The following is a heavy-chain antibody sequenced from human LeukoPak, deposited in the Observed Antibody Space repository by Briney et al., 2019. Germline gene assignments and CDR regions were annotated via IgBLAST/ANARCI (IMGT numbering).Heavy chain of an antibody. D-gene: IGHD1/OR15-1a*01. CDR1: GYTFNNYY. Sequence: GASVKVSCKTSGYTFNNYYMHWVRQAPGQGLEWMGWVYPNSGDTKYAQNFLDRVTMSRDTSIGTAYMELRGLRSDDMAIYYCARENMSLGAFDIWGQGTMVTVSS. J-gene: IGHJ3*02. V-gene: IGHV1-2*02. CDR2: VYPNSGDT. CDR3: ARENMSLGAFDI.